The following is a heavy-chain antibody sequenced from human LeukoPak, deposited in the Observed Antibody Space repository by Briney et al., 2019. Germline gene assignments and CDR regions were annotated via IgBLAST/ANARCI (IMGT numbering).Heavy chain of an antibody. J-gene: IGHJ4*02. CDR3: AKEEGGYSGYRNFDY. D-gene: IGHD5-12*01. CDR2: ISGSGGST. V-gene: IGHV3-23*01. Sequence: ETGGSLRLSCAASGFTFSNAWMSWVRQAPGKGLEWVSAISGSGGSTYYADSVKGRFTISRDNSKNTLYLQMNSLRAEDTAVYYCAKEEGGYSGYRNFDYWGQGTLVTVSS. CDR1: GFTFSNAW.